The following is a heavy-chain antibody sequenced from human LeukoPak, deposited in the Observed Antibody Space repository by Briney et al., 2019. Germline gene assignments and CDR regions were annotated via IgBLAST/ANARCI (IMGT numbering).Heavy chain of an antibody. Sequence: RPGGSLRLSCAASGFTFDDYAMHWVRQAPGKGLEWVSLISWDGGSTYYADSVKGRFTISRDNSKNSLYLQMNSLKTEDTAVYYCTSLRYCSGGSCLIDYWGQGTLVTVSS. CDR1: GFTFDDYA. J-gene: IGHJ4*02. D-gene: IGHD2-15*01. CDR2: ISWDGGST. CDR3: TSLRYCSGGSCLIDY. V-gene: IGHV3-43D*03.